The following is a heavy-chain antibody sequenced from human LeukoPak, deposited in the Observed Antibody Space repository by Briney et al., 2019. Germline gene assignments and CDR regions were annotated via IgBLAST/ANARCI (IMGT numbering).Heavy chain of an antibody. Sequence: SETLSLTCSVSGGSISRSSYYWGWVRQPPGKGLEWIGSIYYGGSTYYNPSLKSRVTISVDTSKNQFSLKLSSVTAADTAVYYCAITYYYDSSGYPSAFDIWGQGTMVTVSS. V-gene: IGHV4-39*07. CDR2: IYYGGST. CDR1: GGSISRSSYY. D-gene: IGHD3-22*01. CDR3: AITYYYDSSGYPSAFDI. J-gene: IGHJ3*02.